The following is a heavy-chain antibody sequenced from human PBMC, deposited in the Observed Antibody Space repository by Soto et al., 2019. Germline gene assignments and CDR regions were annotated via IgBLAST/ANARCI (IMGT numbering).Heavy chain of an antibody. V-gene: IGHV4-39*01. J-gene: IGHJ4*02. CDR1: GGSISSSSYY. CDR3: ARSLVPVSVIDY. D-gene: IGHD6-13*01. Sequence: SETLSLTCTVSGGSISSSSYYRGWIRQPPGKGLEWIGSIYYSGSTYYNPSLKSRVTISVDTSKNQFSLKLSSVTAADTAVYYCARSLVPVSVIDYWGQGTLVTLSS. CDR2: IYYSGST.